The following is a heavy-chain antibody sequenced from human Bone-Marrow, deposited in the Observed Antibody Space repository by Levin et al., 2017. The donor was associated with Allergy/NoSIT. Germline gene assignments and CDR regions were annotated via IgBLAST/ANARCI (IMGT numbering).Heavy chain of an antibody. V-gene: IGHV3-11*01. J-gene: IGHJ4*02. CDR1: GFTFSDYY. D-gene: IGHD5-18*01. CDR3: ARAIYRYGPDY. Sequence: GGSLRLSCAASGFTFSDYYMSWIRQAPGKGLEWVSYISSSGSTIYSSYSLPVRFTISRDNAKNSLYLQMNSLRAEDTAVYYCARAIYRYGPDYWGQGTLVTVSS. CDR2: ISSSGSTI.